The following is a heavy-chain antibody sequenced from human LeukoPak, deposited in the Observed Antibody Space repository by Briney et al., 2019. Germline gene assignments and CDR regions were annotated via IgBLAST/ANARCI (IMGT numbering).Heavy chain of an antibody. CDR1: GFIFSSYW. CDR2: IKSKTDGGTT. J-gene: IGHJ4*02. V-gene: IGHV3-15*07. Sequence: PGGSLRLSCVGSGFIFSSYWMNWVRQAPGKGLEWVGRIKSKTDGGTTDYAAPVKGRFTISRDDSKNTLYLQMNSLKTEDTAVYYCTTVYYDFWSGYQIDYWGQGTLVTVSS. CDR3: TTVYYDFWSGYQIDY. D-gene: IGHD3-3*01.